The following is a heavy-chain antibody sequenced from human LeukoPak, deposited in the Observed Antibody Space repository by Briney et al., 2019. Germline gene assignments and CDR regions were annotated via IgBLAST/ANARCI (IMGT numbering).Heavy chain of an antibody. CDR2: IIPILGIA. V-gene: IGHV1-69*04. J-gene: IGHJ4*02. CDR1: GGTFSSYA. Sequence: SVKVSCKASGGTFSSYAISWVRQAPGQGLEWMGRIIPILGIANYAQKFQGRVTITADKSTSTAYMELSSLRSEDTAVYYCAREFTPYGDYRYYFDYWGQGTLVTVSS. D-gene: IGHD4-17*01. CDR3: AREFTPYGDYRYYFDY.